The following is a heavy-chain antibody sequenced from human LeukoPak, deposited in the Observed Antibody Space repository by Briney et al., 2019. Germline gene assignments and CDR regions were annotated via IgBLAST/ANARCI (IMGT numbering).Heavy chain of an antibody. V-gene: IGHV4-39*01. CDR2: IYYSGST. CDR3: ASGGVDPFPFDY. D-gene: IGHD2-8*02. Sequence: PSETLSLTCTVSGGSISSYYWGWIRQPPGKGLEWIGSIYYSGSTYYNPSLKSRVTISVDTSKNQFSLKLSSVTAADTAVYYCASGGVDPFPFDYWGQGTLVTVSS. CDR1: GGSISSYY. J-gene: IGHJ4*02.